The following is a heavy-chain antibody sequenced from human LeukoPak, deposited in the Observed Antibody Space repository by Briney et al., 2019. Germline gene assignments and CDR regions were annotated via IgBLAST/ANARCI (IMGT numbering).Heavy chain of an antibody. CDR3: ARSQELRGQQLLYYYGMDV. J-gene: IGHJ6*02. Sequence: GGSLRLSCAASGFTFTNYDINWVRQVPGKGLEWVSSISSSASYLHYADSVKGRFTISRDNAKNSVSLHMSNLRAEDAAVYYCARSQELRGQQLLYYYGMDVWGQGTTVTVSS. CDR1: GFTFTNYD. D-gene: IGHD6-13*01. V-gene: IGHV3-21*01. CDR2: ISSSASYL.